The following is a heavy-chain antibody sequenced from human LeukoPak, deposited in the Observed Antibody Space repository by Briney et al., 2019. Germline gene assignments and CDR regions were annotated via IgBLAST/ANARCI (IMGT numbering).Heavy chain of an antibody. V-gene: IGHV4-39*07. CDR2: IYYSGTT. J-gene: IGHJ4*02. CDR3: AGNYYGSGSYYSEDRY. CDR1: GGSITSNTNY. D-gene: IGHD3-10*01. Sequence: SETLSLTCTVSGGSITSNTNYWGWIRQPPGKGLEWIGNIYYSGTTYYNPSLKSRVTISVDTSKNQFSLKLSSVTAADTAVYYCAGNYYGSGSYYSEDRYWGQGTLVTVSS.